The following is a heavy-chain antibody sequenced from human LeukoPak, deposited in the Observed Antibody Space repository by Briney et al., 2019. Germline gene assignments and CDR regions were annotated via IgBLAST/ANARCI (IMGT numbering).Heavy chain of an antibody. Sequence: GGSLRLSCSVSGFIFSNYAMHWVRQAPVKGLEYVSGISSNGGSTYYADSVKGRFTISRDNSKNTLYLQTSSLRPEDTAVYYCVKDWVATIAVPRHFDYWGRGTLVTVSS. CDR2: ISSNGGST. V-gene: IGHV3-64D*09. CDR3: VKDWVATIAVPRHFDY. CDR1: GFIFSNYA. D-gene: IGHD5-24*01. J-gene: IGHJ4*02.